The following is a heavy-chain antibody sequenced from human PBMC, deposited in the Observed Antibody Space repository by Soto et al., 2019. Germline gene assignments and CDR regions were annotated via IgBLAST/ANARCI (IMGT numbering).Heavy chain of an antibody. D-gene: IGHD3-3*01. Sequence: GGSLRLSCAASGFTFSNAWMNWVRQAPGKGLEWVGRIKSKTDGGTTDYAAPVKGRFTISRDDSKNTLYLQMNSLKTEDTAVYYCTTDLSDFWSGYSDYWGQGTLVTVSS. CDR3: TTDLSDFWSGYSDY. J-gene: IGHJ4*02. V-gene: IGHV3-15*07. CDR1: GFTFSNAW. CDR2: IKSKTDGGTT.